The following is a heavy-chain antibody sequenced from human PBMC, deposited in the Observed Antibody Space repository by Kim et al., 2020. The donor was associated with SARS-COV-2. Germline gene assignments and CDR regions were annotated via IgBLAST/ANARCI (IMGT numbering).Heavy chain of an antibody. J-gene: IGHJ6*03. Sequence: LRLSCAASGFTFSSYGMHWVRQAPGKGLEWVAVISYDGSNKYYADSVKGRFTISRDNSKHTLYLQMNSLRAEDTAVYYCAKEGAASYYYYSYMDVWG. CDR2: ISYDGSNK. V-gene: IGHV3-30*18. CDR1: GFTFSSYG. CDR3: AKEGAASYYYYSYMDV. D-gene: IGHD5-18*01.